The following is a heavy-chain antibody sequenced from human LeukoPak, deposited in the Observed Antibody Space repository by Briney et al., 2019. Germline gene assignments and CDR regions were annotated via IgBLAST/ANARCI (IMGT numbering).Heavy chain of an antibody. J-gene: IGHJ4*02. CDR2: ILYSGTT. V-gene: IGHV4-61*01. CDR3: ARGSIVATRFDY. Sequence: SETLSLTCTVSGYSISSGYYWNWIRQPPGRAQEWIGNILYSGTTDYNPSLKSRVTISVDTSKNQFSLKLSSVTAADTAVYYCARGSIVATRFDYWGQGTLVTVSS. D-gene: IGHD5-12*01. CDR1: GYSISSGYY.